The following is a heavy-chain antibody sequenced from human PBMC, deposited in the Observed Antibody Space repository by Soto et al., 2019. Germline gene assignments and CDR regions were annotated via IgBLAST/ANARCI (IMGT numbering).Heavy chain of an antibody. Sequence: QVQLVESGGGVVQPGRSLRLSCAASGFTFSSYGMHWVRQAPGKGLEWVAVIWYDGSNKYYADSVKGRFTISRDNSKNTLYLQMNSLRAEDTAVYYCGAGIVGATDSVDPWGQGTLVTVSS. CDR3: GAGIVGATDSVDP. V-gene: IGHV3-33*01. CDR1: GFTFSSYG. D-gene: IGHD1-26*01. CDR2: IWYDGSNK. J-gene: IGHJ5*02.